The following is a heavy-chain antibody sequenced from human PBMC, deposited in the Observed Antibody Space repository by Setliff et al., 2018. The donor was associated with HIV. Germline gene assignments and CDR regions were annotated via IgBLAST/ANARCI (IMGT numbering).Heavy chain of an antibody. CDR3: ARHNVITYGGLLFDYYYYGLDV. CDR1: GGSISSDNW. Sequence: PSETLSLTCAVSGGSISSDNWWTWVRQAPGKGLEWIGSIDYSGSTKYNPSLNSRGTISIDTSKNELSLKLTSVTAADTAVYYCARHNVITYGGLLFDYYYYGLDVWGHGTTVTVSS. J-gene: IGHJ6*02. V-gene: IGHV4-4*02. CDR2: IDYSGST. D-gene: IGHD3-16*01.